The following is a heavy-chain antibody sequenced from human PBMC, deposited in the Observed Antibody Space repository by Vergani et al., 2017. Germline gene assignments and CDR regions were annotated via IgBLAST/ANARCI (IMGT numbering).Heavy chain of an antibody. CDR1: GFTFSNAW. D-gene: IGHD3-3*01. CDR2: IKSKTDGGTT. V-gene: IGHV3-15*01. J-gene: IGHJ4*02. Sequence: EVQLVESGGGLVKPGGSLRLSCAASGFTFSNAWMSWVRQAPGKGLEWVGRIKSKTDGGTTDYAAPVKGRFTISRDDSKNTLYLQMNSLKTEDTAVYYCTTHSLLFGVVITLFDYWGQGTLVTVSS. CDR3: TTHSLLFGVVITLFDY.